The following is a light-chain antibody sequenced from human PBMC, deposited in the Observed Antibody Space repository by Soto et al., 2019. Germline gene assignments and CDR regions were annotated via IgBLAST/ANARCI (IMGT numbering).Light chain of an antibody. CDR2: GGA. V-gene: IGKV1-6*01. CDR1: QDIRHD. Sequence: AIQLTQSPSSLSASVGDLVTITCRASQDIRHDLSWYQQSPGKAPKLLIYGGASLQSGVPPRFRGSISGTDFTLTITSLQPEDFATYYCLQDYDYPWTFGQGTRLQVK. CDR3: LQDYDYPWT. J-gene: IGKJ1*01.